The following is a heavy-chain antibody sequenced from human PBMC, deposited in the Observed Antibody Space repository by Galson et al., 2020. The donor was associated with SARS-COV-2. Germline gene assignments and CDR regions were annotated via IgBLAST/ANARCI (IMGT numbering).Heavy chain of an antibody. CDR2: TYYRSKWYN. Sequence: SQTFSLTCAISGDSVSSNSAAWNWIRQSPSRGLEWLGRTYYRSKWYNDYAVSVKSRITINPDTSKNQFSLQLNSVTPEDTAVYYCARDRVMYSSGWYGYYYYYYGMDVWGQGTTVTVSS. V-gene: IGHV6-1*01. CDR3: ARDRVMYSSGWYGYYYYYYGMDV. J-gene: IGHJ6*02. D-gene: IGHD6-19*01. CDR1: GDSVSSNSAA.